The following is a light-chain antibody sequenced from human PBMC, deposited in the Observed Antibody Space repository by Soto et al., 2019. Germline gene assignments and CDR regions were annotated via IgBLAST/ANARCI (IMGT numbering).Light chain of an antibody. V-gene: IGLV1-44*01. CDR2: SDS. Sequence: QSVLTQPPSVSGTPGQAVTISCSGSGSNIGSNTVNWYQQVPGMAPKVLIQSDSQRPSGVPDRFSGSKSGTSASLVISGLRSEDESDYYCATWHDSLSVVVFGGGTKLTVL. CDR1: GSNIGSNT. CDR3: ATWHDSLSVVV. J-gene: IGLJ2*01.